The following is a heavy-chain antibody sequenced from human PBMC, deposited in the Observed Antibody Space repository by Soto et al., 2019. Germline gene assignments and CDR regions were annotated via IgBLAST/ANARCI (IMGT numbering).Heavy chain of an antibody. CDR3: ARDADYYDSSGCIDY. V-gene: IGHV1-46*01. CDR2: INPSGGST. Sequence: GASVKVSCKASGYTFTSYYMHWVRQAPRQGLEWMGIINPSGGSTSYAQKFQGRVTMTRDTSTSTVYMELSSLRSEDTAVYYCARDADYYDSSGCIDYWGQGTLVTVSS. CDR1: GYTFTSYY. D-gene: IGHD3-22*01. J-gene: IGHJ4*02.